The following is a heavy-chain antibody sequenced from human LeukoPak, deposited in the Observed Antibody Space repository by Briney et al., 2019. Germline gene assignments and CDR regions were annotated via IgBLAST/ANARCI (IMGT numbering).Heavy chain of an antibody. D-gene: IGHD5-18*01. CDR3: ARGEQLWLS. J-gene: IGHJ4*02. CDR1: GFTFGGSG. CDR2: IGSKANTYAT. Sequence: GGSLRLSCAASGFTFGGSGMHWVRQASGKGLEWVGHIGSKANTYATVYAASVKSRFIISRDDSKNTAYLQMNSLKTEDTAVYYCARGEQLWLSWGQGTLVTVSS. V-gene: IGHV3-73*01.